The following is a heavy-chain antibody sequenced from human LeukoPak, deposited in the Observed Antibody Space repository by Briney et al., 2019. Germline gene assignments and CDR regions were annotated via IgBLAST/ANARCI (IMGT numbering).Heavy chain of an antibody. V-gene: IGHV3-21*01. Sequence: PGGSLRLSCAASGFTFSSYSMNWVRQAPGKGLEWVSSISSSSSYIYYADSVKGRFTISRDNSKNTLYLQMNSLRAEDTAVYYCARESGYYYDSSGYAPRGIFDYWGQGTLVTVSS. CDR3: ARESGYYYDSSGYAPRGIFDY. CDR1: GFTFSSYS. D-gene: IGHD3-22*01. CDR2: ISSSSSYI. J-gene: IGHJ4*02.